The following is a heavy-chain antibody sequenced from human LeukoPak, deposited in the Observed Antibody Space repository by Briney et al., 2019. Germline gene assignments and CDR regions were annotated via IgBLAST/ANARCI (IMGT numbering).Heavy chain of an antibody. CDR1: GFTFSSYG. V-gene: IGHV3-30*02. Sequence: GGSLRLSCAASGFTFSSYGMHWVRQAPGKGLEWVAFIRYDGSNKYYADSVEGRFTISRDNPKNTLYLQMNSLRAEDTALYYCAKGGGRTVDYFDYWGQGTLVTVSS. D-gene: IGHD4-23*01. J-gene: IGHJ4*02. CDR3: AKGGGRTVDYFDY. CDR2: IRYDGSNK.